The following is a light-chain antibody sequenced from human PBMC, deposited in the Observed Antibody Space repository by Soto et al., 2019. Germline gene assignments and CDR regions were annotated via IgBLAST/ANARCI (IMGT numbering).Light chain of an antibody. Sequence: QLTQSTSSLSASVGDRVTITCRASHSIGRWLAWYQQKPGKAPRLLIHDVSTLQSGVPSRFSGSGSGTEFTLTISSLQPDDFASYYCLQYDSRYTFAQGTKVAIK. CDR1: HSIGRW. J-gene: IGKJ2*01. CDR2: DVS. V-gene: IGKV1-5*01. CDR3: LQYDSRYT.